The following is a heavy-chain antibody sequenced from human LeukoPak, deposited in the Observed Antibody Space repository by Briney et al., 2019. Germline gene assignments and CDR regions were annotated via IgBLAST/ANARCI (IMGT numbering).Heavy chain of an antibody. V-gene: IGHV4-34*01. CDR3: SRDSGTRGD. J-gene: IGHJ4*02. CDR1: GGSFSGYY. Sequence: SETLSLTCAVYGGSFSGYYWSWIRQPPGKGLEWIGEINHSGSTNYNPSLKSRVTISVDTSKNQFSLKLSSVTAADTAVYYCSRDSGTRGDWGQGTLLTVSS. D-gene: IGHD3-10*01. CDR2: INHSGST.